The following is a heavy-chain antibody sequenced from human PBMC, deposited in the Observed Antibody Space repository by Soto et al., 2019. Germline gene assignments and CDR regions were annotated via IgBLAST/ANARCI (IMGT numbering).Heavy chain of an antibody. CDR1: GFSFSSYA. CDR3: AKDQDSSSWYYYYYGMDV. CDR2: ISGSGGSP. J-gene: IGHJ6*02. Sequence: EVQLLESGGGLVQPGGSLRLSCAASGFSFSSYAMSWVRQAPGKGLEWVSAISGSGGSPYNADSVKGRFTISRDNSKNTLYLQMNSLRVEDTAGYYCAKDQDSSSWYYYYYGMDVWGQGTTVTVSS. D-gene: IGHD6-13*01. V-gene: IGHV3-23*01.